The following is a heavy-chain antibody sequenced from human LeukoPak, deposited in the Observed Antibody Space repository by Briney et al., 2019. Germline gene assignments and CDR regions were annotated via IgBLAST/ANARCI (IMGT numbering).Heavy chain of an antibody. J-gene: IGHJ4*02. CDR3: TKGSGASRPYYLDY. CDR2: IKPDGSEK. D-gene: IGHD3-10*01. CDR1: GFTFSTYW. Sequence: GGSLRLSCAASGFTFSTYWMSWVRQAPGKGLEWVANIKPDGSEKDYVDSVKGRFTISRDSSKSTLYLQMTSLTAEDTAVYYCTKGSGASRPYYLDYWGRGTLVTVSS. V-gene: IGHV3-7*03.